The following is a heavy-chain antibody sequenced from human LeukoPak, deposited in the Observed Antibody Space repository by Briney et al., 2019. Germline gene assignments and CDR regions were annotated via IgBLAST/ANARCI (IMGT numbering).Heavy chain of an antibody. CDR2: ISSSRSYI. Sequence: GGSLRLSCAASGFTFSSYSMNWVRQAPGKGLEWVSSISSSRSYIFYADSVKGRFTISRDNAKNSLYLQMNSLRAEDTAVYYCARDTAARCPFDYWGQGTMVTVSS. J-gene: IGHJ4*02. D-gene: IGHD6-6*01. CDR1: GFTFSSYS. CDR3: ARDTAARCPFDY. V-gene: IGHV3-21*01.